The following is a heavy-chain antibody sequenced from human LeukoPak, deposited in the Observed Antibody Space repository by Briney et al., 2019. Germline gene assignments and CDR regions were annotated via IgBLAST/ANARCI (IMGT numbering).Heavy chain of an antibody. J-gene: IGHJ4*02. Sequence: KPSETLSLTCTVSGGSISSSSYYWGWIRQPPGKGLEWIGSIYYSGSTYYNPSLKSRVTISVDTSKNQFSLKLSSVTAADTAVYYCAGVEAYYYGSGSYYNSIFDYWGQGTLVTVSS. CDR1: GGSISSSSYY. CDR3: AGVEAYYYGSGSYYNSIFDY. CDR2: IYYSGST. V-gene: IGHV4-39*07. D-gene: IGHD3-10*01.